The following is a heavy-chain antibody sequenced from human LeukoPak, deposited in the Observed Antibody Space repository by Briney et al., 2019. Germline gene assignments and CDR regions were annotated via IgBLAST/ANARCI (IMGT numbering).Heavy chain of an antibody. CDR3: ARDSIEAPGLVFDF. J-gene: IGHJ3*01. CDR1: GYTFTDYY. Sequence: ASVKVSCKASGYTFTDYYVHWMRQAPGQGLEWMGWINLNGGDTRYAQRFQGRLTVTRDTSISTAYMDLNGLRSDDTAVYYCARDSIEAPGLVFDFWGQGTMVTISS. D-gene: IGHD6-13*01. CDR2: INLNGGDT. V-gene: IGHV1-2*02.